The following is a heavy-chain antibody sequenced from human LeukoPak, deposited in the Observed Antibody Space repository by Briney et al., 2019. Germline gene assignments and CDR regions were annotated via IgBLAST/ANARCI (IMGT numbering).Heavy chain of an antibody. J-gene: IGHJ5*02. CDR2: IIPILGIA. D-gene: IGHD1-1*01. Sequence: ASVKVSCKASGGTFSRYTISWVREAPGQGPEWMGRIIPILGIANYAQKFQGRVTITADKSTSTAYMELSSLRSEDTAVYYCARDLERTSFPFDPWGQGTLVTVSS. CDR3: ARDLERTSFPFDP. V-gene: IGHV1-69*04. CDR1: GGTFSRYT.